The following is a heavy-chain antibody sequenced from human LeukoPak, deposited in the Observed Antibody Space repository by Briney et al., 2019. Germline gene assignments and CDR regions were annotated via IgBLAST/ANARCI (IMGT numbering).Heavy chain of an antibody. D-gene: IGHD5-18*01. CDR3: ARQDTAMVKGWFDP. J-gene: IGHJ5*02. CDR1: GYSISSGYD. CDR2: INHSGNT. V-gene: IGHV4-38-2*01. Sequence: PSETLSLTCSVSGYSISSGYDWGWIRQPPGRGLEWIGSINHSGNTYCNPSIKSRVAISIDTSKNDFSLKVTSVTAADTAVYFCARQDTAMVKGWFDPWGQGTLVTVSS.